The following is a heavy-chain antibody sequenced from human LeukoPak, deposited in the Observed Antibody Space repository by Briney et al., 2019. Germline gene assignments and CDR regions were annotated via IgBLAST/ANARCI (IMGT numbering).Heavy chain of an antibody. V-gene: IGHV4-34*01. J-gene: IGHJ4*02. D-gene: IGHD6-6*01. CDR1: DGSFGGYY. CDR3: ARASAYSSSSGVNY. CDR2: INDSGST. Sequence: TSETLSLTCAVYDGSFGGYYWTWIRQPPGKGLEWIRAINDSGSTNYNPSLKSRVTISVDTSKKQFSLRLSSVTAADTALYYCARASAYSSSSGVNYWGQGTLVTVSS.